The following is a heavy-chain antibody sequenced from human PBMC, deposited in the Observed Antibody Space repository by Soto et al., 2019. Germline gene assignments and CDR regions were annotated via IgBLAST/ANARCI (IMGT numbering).Heavy chain of an antibody. CDR3: ARDGALGENYYYYGMDV. Sequence: ASVKVSCKASGYTFSSYYMNWVRQAPGQGLEWLGIINPSGGYTTYAQRFLGRVTMTSDTSTSTAYMELRSLRSDDTAVYYCARDGALGENYYYYGMDVWGQGTTVTVSS. CDR1: GYTFSSYY. J-gene: IGHJ6*02. D-gene: IGHD3-16*01. CDR2: INPSGGYT. V-gene: IGHV1-46*01.